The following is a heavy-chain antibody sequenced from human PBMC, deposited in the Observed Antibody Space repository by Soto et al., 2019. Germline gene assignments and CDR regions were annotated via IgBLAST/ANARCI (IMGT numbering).Heavy chain of an antibody. Sequence: GGSMRLSCVASGYPFSGSAFHWVRQTSGKGLEWVGRIRGKANSYETAYAESVKGRFTISRDDSKNTAFLQMNSLKTEDTAVYYCTSRYCSSASCHTWGQGTRVTVSS. CDR2: IRGKANSYET. D-gene: IGHD2-2*01. CDR1: GYPFSGSA. V-gene: IGHV3-73*01. J-gene: IGHJ5*02. CDR3: TSRYCSSASCHT.